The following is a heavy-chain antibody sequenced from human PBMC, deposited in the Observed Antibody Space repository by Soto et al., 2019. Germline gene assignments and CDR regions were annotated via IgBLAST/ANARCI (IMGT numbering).Heavy chain of an antibody. J-gene: IGHJ6*02. Sequence: ASVKVSCKASGFTFTSSAVQWVRQARGQRLEWIGWIVVGSGNTNYAQKFQERVTITRDMSTSTAYMELSSLRSEDTAVYYCAAATRGATGTDYYYGMDVWGQGTTVTVS. V-gene: IGHV1-58*01. CDR1: GFTFTSSA. CDR3: AAATRGATGTDYYYGMDV. D-gene: IGHD1-26*01. CDR2: IVVGSGNT.